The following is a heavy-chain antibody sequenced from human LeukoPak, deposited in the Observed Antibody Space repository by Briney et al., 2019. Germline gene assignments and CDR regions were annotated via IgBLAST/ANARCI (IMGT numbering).Heavy chain of an antibody. CDR2: IVVGSGNT. J-gene: IGHJ4*02. D-gene: IGHD3-10*01. CDR3: AAVPHGLWFGELLVNQFDY. V-gene: IGHV1-58*02. CDR1: GFTFTSSA. Sequence: GASVKVSCKASGFTFTSSAMQWVRQARGQRLEWIGWIVVGSGNTNYAQKFQERVTITRDMSTSTAYMELSSLRSEDTAVYYCAAVPHGLWFGELLVNQFDYWGQGTLVTVPS.